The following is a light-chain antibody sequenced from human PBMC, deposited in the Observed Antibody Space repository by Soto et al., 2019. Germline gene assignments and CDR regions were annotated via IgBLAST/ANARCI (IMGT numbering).Light chain of an antibody. CDR3: AAWDDSLNGYV. Sequence: QSALTQPPSASVTPGQRVTISCSGSSSNIGSHTVNWYQQLPGTAPKLLIYINNQRPSGVPDRFSGSKSGTSASLAISGLQSEDEADYYCAAWDDSLNGYVFGTGTKVTVL. CDR2: INN. J-gene: IGLJ1*01. V-gene: IGLV1-44*01. CDR1: SSNIGSHT.